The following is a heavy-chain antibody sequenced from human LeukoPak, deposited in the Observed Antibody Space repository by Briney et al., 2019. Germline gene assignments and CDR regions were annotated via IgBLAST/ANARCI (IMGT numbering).Heavy chain of an antibody. CDR2: IYYSGST. Sequence: NPSETLSLTCTVSGGSISSGGYYWSWVRQHPGKGLEWIGYIYYSGSTYYNPSLKSRVTISVDTSKNQFSLKLSSVTAADTAVYYCAREGVSGPYNWFDPWGQGTLVTVSS. V-gene: IGHV4-31*03. D-gene: IGHD3-10*01. CDR3: AREGVSGPYNWFDP. CDR1: GGSISSGGYY. J-gene: IGHJ5*02.